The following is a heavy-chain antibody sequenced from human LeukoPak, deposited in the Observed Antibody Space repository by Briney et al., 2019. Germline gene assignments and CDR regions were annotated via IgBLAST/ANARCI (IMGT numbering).Heavy chain of an antibody. V-gene: IGHV3-48*03. CDR2: ISSSGSTI. CDR3: ARDHRKYYFDSSGYYYYYNYYMDV. D-gene: IGHD3-22*01. J-gene: IGHJ6*03. CDR1: GFTFSSYE. Sequence: PGGSLRLSCAASGFTFSSYEMNWVRQAPGKGLEWVSYISSSGSTIYYADSVKGRFTISRDNAKNSLYLQMNSLRAEDTAVYYCARDHRKYYFDSSGYYYYYNYYMDVWGKGTTVTISS.